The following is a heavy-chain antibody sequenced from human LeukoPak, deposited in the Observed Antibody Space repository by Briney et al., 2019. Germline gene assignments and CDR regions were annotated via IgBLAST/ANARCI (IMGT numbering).Heavy chain of an antibody. CDR3: ARVRGSSGWYAEVPYYYYYYMDV. Sequence: PSETLSLTCTVSGGSISSSSYYWGWIRQPPGKGLEWIGSIYYSGSTYYNPSLKSRVTISVDTSKNQFSLKLSSVTAADTAVYYCARVRGSSGWYAEVPYYYYYYMDVWGKGTTVTVSS. J-gene: IGHJ6*03. D-gene: IGHD6-19*01. CDR2: IYYSGST. CDR1: GGSISSSSYY. V-gene: IGHV4-39*07.